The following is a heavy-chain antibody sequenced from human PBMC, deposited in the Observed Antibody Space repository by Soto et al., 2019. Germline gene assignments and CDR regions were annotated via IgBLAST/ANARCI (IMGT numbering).Heavy chain of an antibody. D-gene: IGHD3-16*01. V-gene: IGHV4-34*01. Sequence: PSETLSLTCAVYGGSFSGYYWNWIRQTQGKGLEWIGEIDHSGYTNYNPSLKSRVTTSVDTSKNQFSLRLTSVTAADTAVYYCARVRNWFDPWGQGTLVTVSS. J-gene: IGHJ5*02. CDR1: GGSFSGYY. CDR2: IDHSGYT. CDR3: ARVRNWFDP.